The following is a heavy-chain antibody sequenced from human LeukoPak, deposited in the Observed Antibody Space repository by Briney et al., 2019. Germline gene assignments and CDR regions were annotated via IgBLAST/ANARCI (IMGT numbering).Heavy chain of an antibody. V-gene: IGHV4-59*08. CDR1: GGSISSYD. CDR3: ASSRITMIVTRKFDY. D-gene: IGHD3-22*01. Sequence: SETLSLTCTVSGGSISSYDWSWIRQPPGKGLEWIGYIYYSGSTNYNPSLKSRVTISVDTSKNQFSLKLSSVTAADTAVYYCASSRITMIVTRKFDYWGQGTLVTVSS. J-gene: IGHJ4*02. CDR2: IYYSGST.